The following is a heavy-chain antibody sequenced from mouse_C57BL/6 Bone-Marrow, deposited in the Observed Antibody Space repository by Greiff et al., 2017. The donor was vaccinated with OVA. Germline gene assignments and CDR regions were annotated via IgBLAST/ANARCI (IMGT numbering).Heavy chain of an antibody. J-gene: IGHJ3*01. CDR2: INPYNGGT. CDR1: GYTFTDYY. D-gene: IGHD2-4*01. CDR3: ARPLYYDLSWFAY. Sequence: EVQLQQSGPVLVKPGASVKMSCKASGYTFTDYYMNWVKQSHGKSLEWIGVINPYNGGTSYNQKFKGKATLTVDKSSSTAYMELNSLTSEDSAVYYCARPLYYDLSWFAYWGKGTLVTVSA. V-gene: IGHV1-19*01.